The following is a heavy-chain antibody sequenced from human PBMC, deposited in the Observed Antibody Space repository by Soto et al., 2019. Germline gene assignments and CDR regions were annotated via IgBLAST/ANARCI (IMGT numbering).Heavy chain of an antibody. Sequence: QVQLVQSGGEVKKPGASVKVSCKTSGYSFTTYGISWVRQAPGQGLEWMGWISADNGNTNYAQKLQGRVTMTTHTSTSTAYMELRSLRSDDTAVYYCSREGPAAYYYYGMDVWGQGSTVTVSS. CDR2: ISADNGNT. CDR3: SREGPAAYYYYGMDV. CDR1: GYSFTTYG. J-gene: IGHJ6*01. V-gene: IGHV1-18*01.